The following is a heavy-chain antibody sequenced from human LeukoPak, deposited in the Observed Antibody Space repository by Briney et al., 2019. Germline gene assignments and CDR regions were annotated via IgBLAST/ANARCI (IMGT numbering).Heavy chain of an antibody. V-gene: IGHV4-4*07. D-gene: IGHD4-23*01. CDR1: GGSISSYY. CDR3: ARDDYGGSPYYYYYMDV. J-gene: IGHJ6*03. CDR2: IYTSGST. Sequence: SETLSLTCTVSGGSISSYYWSWIRQPAGKGLEWIGRIYTSGSTNYNPSLKSRVTMSVDTSKNQFSLKLSSVTAADTAVYYCARDDYGGSPYYYYYMDVWGKGTTDTVSS.